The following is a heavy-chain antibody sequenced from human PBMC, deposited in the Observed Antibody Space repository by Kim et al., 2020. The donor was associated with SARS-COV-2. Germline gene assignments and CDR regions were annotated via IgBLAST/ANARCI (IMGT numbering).Heavy chain of an antibody. Sequence: SVKCRFTISRDNSKNTLYLQMNSLRAEDTAVYYCARGEYSYGYYYYGMDVWGQGTTVTVSS. CDR3: ARGEYSYGYYYYGMDV. D-gene: IGHD5-18*01. V-gene: IGHV3-53*01. J-gene: IGHJ6*02.